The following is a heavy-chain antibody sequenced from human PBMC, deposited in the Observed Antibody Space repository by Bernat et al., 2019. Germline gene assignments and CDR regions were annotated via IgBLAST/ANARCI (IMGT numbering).Heavy chain of an antibody. Sequence: EVQLVESGGGLVQPGGSLRLSCAASGFTFRGYRMTWVRQAPGKGLEWVANIKQDGSEKYYVDSVKGRFTISRDNAKNSLDLQMNSLRAEDTAVYYCARVRSTSRNFDYWGQGTLVTGSS. CDR3: ARVRSTSRNFDY. D-gene: IGHD2-2*01. CDR1: GFTFRGYR. CDR2: IKQDGSEK. J-gene: IGHJ4*02. V-gene: IGHV3-7*03.